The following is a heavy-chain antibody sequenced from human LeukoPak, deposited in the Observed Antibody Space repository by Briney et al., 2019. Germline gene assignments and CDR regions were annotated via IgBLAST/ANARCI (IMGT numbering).Heavy chain of an antibody. V-gene: IGHV4-59*01. CDR1: GGSISSYY. CDR3: ARGGYYDSSGYYSLFDY. Sequence: PSETLSLTCTVSGGSISSYYWSWIRQPQGKGLEWIGYIYYSGSTNYNPSLKSRVTISVDTSKNQFSLKLSSVTAADTAVYYCARGGYYDSSGYYSLFDYWGQGTLVTVSS. D-gene: IGHD3-22*01. J-gene: IGHJ4*02. CDR2: IYYSGST.